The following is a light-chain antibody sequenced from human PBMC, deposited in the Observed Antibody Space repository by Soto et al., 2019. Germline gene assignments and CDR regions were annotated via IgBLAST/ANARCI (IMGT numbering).Light chain of an antibody. Sequence: EIVLTQSPVTLSLSPGERATLSCRASQSVSSSYLAWYQRKPGQAPRLLIYGASSRATGIPDRFSGSGSGTDFTLTIIRLEPEDFAVCYCQQYGSSPSTFGQGTRLEI. CDR2: GAS. V-gene: IGKV3-20*01. J-gene: IGKJ5*01. CDR3: QQYGSSPST. CDR1: QSVSSSY.